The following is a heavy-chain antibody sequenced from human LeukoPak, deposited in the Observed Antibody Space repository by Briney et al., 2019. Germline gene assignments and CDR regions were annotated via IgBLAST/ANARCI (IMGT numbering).Heavy chain of an antibody. CDR2: IIPIFGTA. J-gene: IGHJ1*01. CDR3: ATGYCTNGVCHLNNFQH. V-gene: IGHV1-69*05. D-gene: IGHD2-8*01. CDR1: GGSFSSYA. Sequence: SVKVSCKASGGSFSSYAISWVRQAPGQGLEWMGGIIPIFGTANHAQKFQGRVTITTDESTSTAYMELSSLRSEDTAVYYCATGYCTNGVCHLNNFQHWGQGTLVTVSS.